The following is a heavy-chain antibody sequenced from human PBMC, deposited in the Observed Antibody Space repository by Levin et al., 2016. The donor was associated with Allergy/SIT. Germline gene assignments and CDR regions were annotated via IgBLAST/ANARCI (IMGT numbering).Heavy chain of an antibody. CDR2: IYYSGST. V-gene: IGHV4-39*01. Sequence: WIRQPPGKGLEWIGSIYYSGSTYYNPSLKSRVTISVDTSKNQFSLKLSSVTAADTAVYYCARQPLSFIVVVPAAMSGGPLNWFDPWGQGTLVTVSS. CDR3: ARQPLSFIVVVPAAMSGGPLNWFDP. J-gene: IGHJ5*02. D-gene: IGHD2-2*01.